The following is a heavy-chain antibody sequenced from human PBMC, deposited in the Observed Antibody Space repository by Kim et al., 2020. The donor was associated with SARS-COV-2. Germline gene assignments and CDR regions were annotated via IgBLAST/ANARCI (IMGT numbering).Heavy chain of an antibody. V-gene: IGHV3-48*02. CDR3: ARELTYSNSWFKPFDY. CDR1: GFTFSSYG. Sequence: GGSLRLSCAASGFTFSSYGMEWVRRAPGKGLEWVAYISSSSSIRYHADSVKGRFTISRDNAKNSLYLLANSLRDEDTAVYYCARELTYSNSWFKPFDYWG. J-gene: IGHJ4*01. D-gene: IGHD6-13*01. CDR2: ISSSSSIR.